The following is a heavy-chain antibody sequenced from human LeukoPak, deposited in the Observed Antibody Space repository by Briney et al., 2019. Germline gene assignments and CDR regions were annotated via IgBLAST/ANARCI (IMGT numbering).Heavy chain of an antibody. CDR1: GFTFSSYG. D-gene: IGHD4-23*01. CDR2: ISGSGGST. J-gene: IGHJ4*02. CDR3: AKAQDPTTVVIFDY. Sequence: GGSLRLSCAASGFTFSSYGMSWVRQAPGKGLEWVSAISGSGGSTYYADSVKGRFTISRDNSKNTLYLQMNSLRAEGTAVYYCAKAQDPTTVVIFDYWGQGTLVTVSS. V-gene: IGHV3-23*01.